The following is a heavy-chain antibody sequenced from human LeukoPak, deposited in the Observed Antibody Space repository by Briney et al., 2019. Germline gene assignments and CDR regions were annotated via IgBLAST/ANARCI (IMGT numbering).Heavy chain of an antibody. V-gene: IGHV4-4*07. CDR3: ARETFIAVAAFDY. CDR1: GGSMNTYY. Sequence: PSETLSLTCTVSGGSMNTYYWSWIRQPAGKGLEWIGRFFPGGNTNYNPSLKSRVTPSLDTSKNQFSLKLRSVTAADTAVYYCARETFIAVAAFDYWGQGTRVTVSS. D-gene: IGHD6-19*01. CDR2: FFPGGNT. J-gene: IGHJ4*02.